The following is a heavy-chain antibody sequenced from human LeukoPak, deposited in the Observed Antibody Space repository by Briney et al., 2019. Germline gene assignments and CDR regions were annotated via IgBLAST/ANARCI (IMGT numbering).Heavy chain of an antibody. CDR2: ISISGSTI. CDR1: GFTFSSYA. Sequence: GRSLRLSCAASGFTFSSYAMNWVRQAPGKGLEWVSYISISGSTIYYADSVKGRFTISRDNAKNSLYLQMNSLRAEDTAVYYCARDRSGYSGYDFFDYWGQGALVTVSS. V-gene: IGHV3-48*03. D-gene: IGHD5-12*01. CDR3: ARDRSGYSGYDFFDY. J-gene: IGHJ4*02.